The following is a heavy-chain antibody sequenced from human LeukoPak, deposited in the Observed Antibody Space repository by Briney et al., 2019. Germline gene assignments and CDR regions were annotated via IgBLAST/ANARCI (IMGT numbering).Heavy chain of an antibody. CDR3: ARGSEYTSSTNYYFDY. CDR2: IKQDGSEK. CDR1: GFTFSSYL. J-gene: IGHJ4*02. D-gene: IGHD6-6*01. Sequence: GSLRLSCGASGFTFSSYLMSWVRQAPGKGLEWVAHIKQDGSEKHYVDYVKGRFTISRDNAKESLFLHMNSLRVEDTAAYYCARGSEYTSSTNYYFDYWGQGTLVTVSS. V-gene: IGHV3-7*02.